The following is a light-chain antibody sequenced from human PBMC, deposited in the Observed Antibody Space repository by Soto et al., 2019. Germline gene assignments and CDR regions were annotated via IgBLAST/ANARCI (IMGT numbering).Light chain of an antibody. CDR1: QGLSNN. Sequence: DIQLTQSPSFLSASVGDRVTITCRASQGLSNNVAWYQLKPGKAPNLLIYTAFTLQSGVPSRFSGSGSGTEFTLTISSLQPEDSATYYCQQANSYPLTFGEGTKVEIK. V-gene: IGKV1-9*01. J-gene: IGKJ4*01. CDR2: TAF. CDR3: QQANSYPLT.